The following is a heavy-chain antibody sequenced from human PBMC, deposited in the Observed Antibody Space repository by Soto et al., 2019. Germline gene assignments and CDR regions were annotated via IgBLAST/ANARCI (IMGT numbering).Heavy chain of an antibody. J-gene: IGHJ5*02. V-gene: IGHV3-33*01. CDR1: GFTFSDFG. CDR2: IWYDGSYQ. D-gene: IGHD3-16*01. Sequence: GGSLRLSCKASGFTFSDFGMHWVRQAPGKGLEWVSAIWYDGSYQYYADPVRGRFTTSRDNSNNTLFLQMNSLRVEDTAVYYCARDRLITYGAKIAPDHWGQGALVTVSS. CDR3: ARDRLITYGAKIAPDH.